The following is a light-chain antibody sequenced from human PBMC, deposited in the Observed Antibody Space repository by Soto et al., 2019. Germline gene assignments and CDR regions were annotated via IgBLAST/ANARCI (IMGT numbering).Light chain of an antibody. Sequence: EIVLTQSPGTLSLSPGERATLSCRASQSVSSSYLAWYQQKPGLAPRLRIYGASSRATSIPDRFSGSGSGAEFTLTISRLEPEDFAVYYCQHYGGSPPVTFGQGTKLEIK. V-gene: IGKV3-20*01. CDR3: QHYGGSPPVT. CDR1: QSVSSSY. CDR2: GAS. J-gene: IGKJ2*01.